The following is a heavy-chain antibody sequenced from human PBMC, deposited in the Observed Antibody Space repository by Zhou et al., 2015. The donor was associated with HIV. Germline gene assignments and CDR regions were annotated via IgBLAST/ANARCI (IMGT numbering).Heavy chain of an antibody. CDR3: ARRTSTRREYNWFDP. CDR1: GYTFTSYD. V-gene: IGHV1-8*01. CDR2: MNPNSGNT. D-gene: IGHD3-10*01. Sequence: QVQLVQSGAEVKKPGASVKVSCKASGYTFTSYDINWVRQATGQGLEWMGWMNPNSGNTGYAQRFQGRVTMTRNTSINTAYMELSSLRSEDTAVYYCARRTSTRREYNWFDPGAREPRSPSPQ. J-gene: IGHJ5*02.